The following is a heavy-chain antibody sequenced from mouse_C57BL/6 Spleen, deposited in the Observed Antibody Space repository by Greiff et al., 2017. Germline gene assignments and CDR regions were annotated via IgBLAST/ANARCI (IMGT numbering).Heavy chain of an antibody. CDR1: GFNIKDDY. J-gene: IGHJ2*01. Sequence: VQLQQSGAELVRPGASVKLSCTASGFNIKDDYMNWVKQRPEQGLEWIGWLDPGNGDTAYASKFQGKATITADTSSNTAYLQLRSLTSEDTAVXYCTSFGFDYWGQGTTLTVSS. CDR3: TSFGFDY. V-gene: IGHV14-4*01. CDR2: LDPGNGDT.